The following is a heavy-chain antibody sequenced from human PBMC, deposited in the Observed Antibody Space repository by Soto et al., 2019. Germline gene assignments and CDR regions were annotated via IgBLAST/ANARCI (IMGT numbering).Heavy chain of an antibody. CDR2: IDPSQPYF. CDR1: GYSLTTHW. V-gene: IGHV5-10-1*01. D-gene: IGHD6-13*01. Sequence: GESLKISCEGSGYSLTTHWINWVRQMPGKGLEWMGRIDPSQPYFNYNPSFQGHVTISADKSTSKAYLQWSSLEASDTAIYYCDVFRSSWFGEGRLDSWGPGTLVTV. CDR3: DVFRSSWFGEGRLDS. J-gene: IGHJ4*02.